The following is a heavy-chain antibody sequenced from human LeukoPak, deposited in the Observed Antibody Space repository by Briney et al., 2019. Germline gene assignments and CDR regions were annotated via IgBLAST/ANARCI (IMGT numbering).Heavy chain of an antibody. J-gene: IGHJ5*02. D-gene: IGHD3-22*01. CDR2: IYYSGST. CDR1: GGSISSYY. CDR3: ARHGIFYDTSGYTNWFDP. Sequence: SETLSLTCTVSGGSISSYYWSWIRQPPGKGLEWIGYIYYSGSTNYNPSLKSRVTISVDTSKNQFSLKLSSVTAADTAVYYCARHGIFYDTSGYTNWFDPWGQGTLVTVSS. V-gene: IGHV4-59*01.